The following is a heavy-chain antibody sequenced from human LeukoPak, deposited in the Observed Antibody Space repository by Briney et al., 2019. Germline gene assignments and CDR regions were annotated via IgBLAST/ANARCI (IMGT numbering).Heavy chain of an antibody. CDR1: GGSFSGYY. J-gene: IGHJ6*03. V-gene: IGHV4-34*01. D-gene: IGHD1-14*01. CDR2: ISHTGST. Sequence: SETLSLTCAVYGGSFSGYYCSWIRQPPGQGLEWIGVISHTGSTNYNPSLMSRVTISVDTTKNQFSLKLSSVTAADTAVYYCARAYNRFYYYYMDVWGKGTTVTVSS. CDR3: ARAYNRFYYYYMDV.